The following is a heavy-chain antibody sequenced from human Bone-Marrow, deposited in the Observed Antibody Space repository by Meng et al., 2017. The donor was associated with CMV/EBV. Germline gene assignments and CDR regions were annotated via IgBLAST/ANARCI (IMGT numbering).Heavy chain of an antibody. D-gene: IGHD4-11*01. CDR2: INHSGST. Sequence: SETLSLTCAVYGGSFSGYYWSWIRQPPGKGLEWIGEINHSGSTNYNPSLKSRVTISVDTSKNQFSLKLSSVTAADTAVYYCARGYSNYRYYYGMDVWGQGPTVTVSS. CDR1: GGSFSGYY. CDR3: ARGYSNYRYYYGMDV. V-gene: IGHV4-34*01. J-gene: IGHJ6*02.